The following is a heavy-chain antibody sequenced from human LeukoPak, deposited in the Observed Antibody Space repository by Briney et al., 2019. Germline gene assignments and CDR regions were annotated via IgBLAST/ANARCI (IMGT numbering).Heavy chain of an antibody. V-gene: IGHV1-2*02. CDR3: AKGGKQWLKRGYFDY. J-gene: IGHJ4*02. D-gene: IGHD6-19*01. CDR2: INPNSGGT. CDR1: GYTFTGYY. Sequence: GASVKVSCKASGYTFTGYYMHWVRQAPGQGLEGMGWINPNSGGTNYAQKIQGRVTMTRNTSISTAYMELRRLRSDDTAVYDCAKGGKQWLKRGYFDYWGQGTLVTVSS.